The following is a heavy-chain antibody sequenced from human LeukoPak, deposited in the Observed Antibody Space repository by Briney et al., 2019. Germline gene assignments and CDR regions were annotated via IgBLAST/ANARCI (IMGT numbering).Heavy chain of an antibody. V-gene: IGHV3-48*03. J-gene: IGHJ6*03. D-gene: IGHD3-16*01. CDR3: ARDRNSGPPYYYSYMDV. Sequence: GGSLRLSCAASGFTLSSYVINWVRQAPGKGLQWVSYSSGSGSNINYADSVKGRFTIYRHNANHSLYLQVNSLRAEDSAVYYCARDRNSGPPYYYSYMDVWGKGTTVTISS. CDR1: GFTLSSYV. CDR2: SSGSGSNI.